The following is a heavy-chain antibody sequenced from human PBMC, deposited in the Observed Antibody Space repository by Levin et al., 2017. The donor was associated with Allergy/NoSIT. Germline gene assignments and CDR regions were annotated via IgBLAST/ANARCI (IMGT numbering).Heavy chain of an antibody. D-gene: IGHD1-26*01. J-gene: IGHJ4*02. CDR3: VLARGGSLDIFEY. Sequence: GESLKISCAASGFTFSSYNMNWVRQAPGEGLEWISCISSSGTYIYYADSVEGRFTISRDNAKSSLYLQMNSLRDEDTAVYYCVLARGGSLDIFEYWGLGTLVTVSS. V-gene: IGHV3-21*01. CDR2: ISSSGTYI. CDR1: GFTFSSYN.